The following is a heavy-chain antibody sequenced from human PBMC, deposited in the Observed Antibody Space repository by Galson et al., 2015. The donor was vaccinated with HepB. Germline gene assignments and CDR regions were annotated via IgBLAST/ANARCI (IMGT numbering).Heavy chain of an antibody. J-gene: IGHJ4*02. CDR1: GGTFSSYA. V-gene: IGHV1-69*13. D-gene: IGHD2-2*03. Sequence: SVKVSCKASGGTFSSYAISWVRQAPGQGLEWMGGIIPIFGIANYAQKFQGRVTITADESTSTVYMELSSLRSEDTAVYYCASGYCSSTSCPIDYWGQGTLVTVSS. CDR3: ASGYCSSTSCPIDY. CDR2: IIPIFGIA.